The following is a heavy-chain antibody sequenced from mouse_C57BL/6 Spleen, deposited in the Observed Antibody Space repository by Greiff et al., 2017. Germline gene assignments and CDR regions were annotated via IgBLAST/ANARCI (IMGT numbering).Heavy chain of an antibody. Sequence: VHLVESGPGLVQPSQSLSITCTVSGFSLTSYGVHWVRQSPGKGLEWLGVIWRGGSTDYNAAFMSRLSITKDNSKSQVFFKMNSLQADDTAIYYCAKMGNYPLYAMDYWGQGTSVTVSS. CDR1: GFSLTSYG. CDR2: IWRGGST. D-gene: IGHD2-1*01. J-gene: IGHJ4*01. CDR3: AKMGNYPLYAMDY. V-gene: IGHV2-5*01.